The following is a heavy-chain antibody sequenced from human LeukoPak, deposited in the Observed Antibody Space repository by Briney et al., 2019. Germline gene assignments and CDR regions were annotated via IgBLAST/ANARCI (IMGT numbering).Heavy chain of an antibody. CDR1: GGTFSSYA. J-gene: IGHJ4*02. V-gene: IGHV1-69*13. D-gene: IGHD3-10*01. Sequence: ASVKVSCKASGGTFSSYANSWVRQAPGQGLEWMGGIISIFGTANYAQKFQGKVTITADEYTSTAYMELSSLRSEDTAVYYCARQDGSGSLDYWGQGTLVTVSS. CDR3: ARQDGSGSLDY. CDR2: IISIFGTA.